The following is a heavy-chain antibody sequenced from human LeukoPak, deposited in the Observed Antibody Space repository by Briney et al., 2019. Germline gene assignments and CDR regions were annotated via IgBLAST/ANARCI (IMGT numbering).Heavy chain of an antibody. V-gene: IGHV3-21*01. CDR2: ISSSSSYI. D-gene: IGHD6-19*01. CDR1: AFTFSGYS. CDR3: ARDGVSYGSGWPADY. Sequence: GGSLRLSCAASAFTFSGYSMNWVRQAPGKGLEWVSSISSSSSYIYYADSVKGRFTISRDNAKNSLYLQMNSLRAEDTAVYYCARDGVSYGSGWPADYWGQGTLVTVSS. J-gene: IGHJ4*02.